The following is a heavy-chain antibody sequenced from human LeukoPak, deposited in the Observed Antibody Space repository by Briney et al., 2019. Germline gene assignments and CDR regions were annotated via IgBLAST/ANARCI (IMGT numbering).Heavy chain of an antibody. CDR2: IYYSGST. V-gene: IGHV4-59*01. J-gene: IGHJ4*02. CDR1: GGSISSYY. Sequence: SETLSLTCTVSGGSISSYYWSWIRQPPGKGLEWIGYIYYSGSTNYNPSLKSRVTISVDTSKNQFSLKLSSVPAADTAVYYCARRRYSSRFDYWGQGPLVTVPS. D-gene: IGHD6-13*01. CDR3: ARRRYSSRFDY.